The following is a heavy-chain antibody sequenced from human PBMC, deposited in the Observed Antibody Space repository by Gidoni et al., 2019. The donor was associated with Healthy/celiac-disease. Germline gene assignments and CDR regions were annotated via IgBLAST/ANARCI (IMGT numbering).Heavy chain of an antibody. D-gene: IGHD2-21*01. V-gene: IGHV3-33*01. CDR1: GFTFSSYG. CDR3: VVQYGGGYVHC. CDR2: IWYDGSNK. J-gene: IGHJ4*02. Sequence: QVQLVESGGGVVQPGWSLRLSCAASGFTFSSYGMHWVRQAPGKGLEWVAVIWYDGSNKYYADSVKGRFTISRDNSKNTLYLQMNSLRAEDTAVYYCVVQYGGGYVHCWGQGTLVTVSS.